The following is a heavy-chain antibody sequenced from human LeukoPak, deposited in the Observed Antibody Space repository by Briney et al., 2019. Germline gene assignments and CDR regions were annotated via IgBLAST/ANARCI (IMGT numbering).Heavy chain of an antibody. Sequence: GRSLRLSCAASGFTFSSYAMHWVRQAPGKGLEWVAVISYDGSNKYYADSVKGRFTISRDSSKNTLYLQMNSLRAEDTAVYYCARGGFTIFGVVTPGDGMDVWGQGTTVTVSS. V-gene: IGHV3-30-3*01. CDR1: GFTFSSYA. J-gene: IGHJ6*02. CDR2: ISYDGSNK. CDR3: ARGGFTIFGVVTPGDGMDV. D-gene: IGHD3-3*01.